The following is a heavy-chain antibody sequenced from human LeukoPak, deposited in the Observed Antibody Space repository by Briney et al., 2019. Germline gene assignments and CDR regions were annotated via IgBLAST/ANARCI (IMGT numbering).Heavy chain of an antibody. D-gene: IGHD3-22*01. CDR3: ARGYDAYYYDSSGTGGFDP. Sequence: APVKVSCKASGYTFTSYDINWVRQAAGQGLEWMGWMNPNSGNTGYAQKFQGRVTMTRNTSISTAYMELSSLRSEDTAVYYCARGYDAYYYDSSGTGGFDPWGQGTLVTVSS. V-gene: IGHV1-8*01. CDR2: MNPNSGNT. CDR1: GYTFTSYD. J-gene: IGHJ5*02.